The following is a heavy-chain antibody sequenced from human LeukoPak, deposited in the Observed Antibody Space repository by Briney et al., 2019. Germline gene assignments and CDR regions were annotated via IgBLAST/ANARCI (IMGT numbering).Heavy chain of an antibody. D-gene: IGHD3-22*01. Sequence: GGSLRLPCAASGFTVSSNYMSWVRQAPGKGLKWVSVIYSGGSTYYADSVKGRFTISRDNSKNTLYLQMNSLRAEDTAVYYCAKVVVRNWFDPWGQGTLVTVSS. J-gene: IGHJ5*02. V-gene: IGHV3-53*01. CDR2: IYSGGST. CDR3: AKVVVRNWFDP. CDR1: GFTVSSNY.